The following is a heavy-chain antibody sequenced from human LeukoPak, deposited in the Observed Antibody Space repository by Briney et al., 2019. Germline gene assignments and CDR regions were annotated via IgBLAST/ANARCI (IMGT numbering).Heavy chain of an antibody. CDR3: ARARVAGVIGT. Sequence: PSETLSPTCTVSGGSISSYYWSWIRQPPGKGLEWIGYIYYSGSTNYNPSLKSRVTISVDTSKNQFPLKLSSVTAADTAVYYCARARVAGVIGTWGQGTLVTVSS. V-gene: IGHV4-59*01. D-gene: IGHD6-19*01. CDR1: GGSISSYY. J-gene: IGHJ5*02. CDR2: IYYSGST.